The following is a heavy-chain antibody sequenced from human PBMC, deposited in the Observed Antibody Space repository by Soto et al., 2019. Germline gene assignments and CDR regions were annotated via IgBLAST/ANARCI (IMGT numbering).Heavy chain of an antibody. CDR3: ARFYYDSSGYLPSPYYYYYGMDV. J-gene: IGHJ6*02. CDR1: GFTFSSSA. D-gene: IGHD3-22*01. V-gene: IGHV3-23*01. Sequence: GSLRLSCAASGFTFSSSAMSWVRQAPGKGLEWVSTISGSGGSTYYADSVKGRFTVSRDNSKNTLYLQMNSLRAEDTAVYYCARFYYDSSGYLPSPYYYYYGMDVWGQGTTVTVSS. CDR2: ISGSGGST.